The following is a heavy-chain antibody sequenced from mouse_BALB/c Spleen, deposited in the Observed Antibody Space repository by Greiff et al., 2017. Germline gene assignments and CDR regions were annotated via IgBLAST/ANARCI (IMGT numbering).Heavy chain of an antibody. J-gene: IGHJ4*01. CDR1: GFSLTSYG. V-gene: IGHV2-9*02. CDR3: ARDGLYYRYEVYAMDY. CDR2: IWAGGST. Sequence: VQLVESGPGLVAPSQSLSITCTVSGFSLTSYGVHWVRQPPGKGLEWLGVIWAGGSTNYNSALMSRLSISKDNSKSQVFLKMNSLQTDDTAMYYCARDGLYYRYEVYAMDYWGQGTSVTVSS. D-gene: IGHD2-14*01.